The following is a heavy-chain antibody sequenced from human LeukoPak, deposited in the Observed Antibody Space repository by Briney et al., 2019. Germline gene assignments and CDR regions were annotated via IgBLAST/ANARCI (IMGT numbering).Heavy chain of an antibody. CDR2: ISSSDRTI. CDR3: ARAPTYGSGSSFDY. Sequence: GGSLRLSCAASGFTFRDYDMTWIRQAPGKGLEWVSYISSSDRTIYNAESVKGRFTISRDNAKSSLYLQMNSLRAEDTAVYYCARAPTYGSGSSFDYWGQGTLVTVSS. CDR1: GFTFRDYD. J-gene: IGHJ4*02. D-gene: IGHD3-10*01. V-gene: IGHV3-11*01.